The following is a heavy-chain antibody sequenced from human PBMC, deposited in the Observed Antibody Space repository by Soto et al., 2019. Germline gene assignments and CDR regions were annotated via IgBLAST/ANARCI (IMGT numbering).Heavy chain of an antibody. CDR2: ITKSSRTI. CDR1: GFTFSTYS. V-gene: IGHV3-48*01. CDR3: TRDHGYGYGMDV. D-gene: IGHD5-12*01. J-gene: IGHJ6*02. Sequence: EVQLVESGGGLVQPGVSLRLSCAASGFTFSTYSMNWVRQAPGKGLEWISYITKSSRTIYYADSVKGRFTISRDNAKNSLYLQMNSLRAEDTAVYYCTRDHGYGYGMDVWAQGTTVTVSS.